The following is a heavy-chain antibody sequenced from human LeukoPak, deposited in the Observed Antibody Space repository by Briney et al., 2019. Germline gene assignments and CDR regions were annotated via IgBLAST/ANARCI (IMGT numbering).Heavy chain of an antibody. Sequence: GASVKVSCKASGGTFSSYAINWVRQATGQGLEWMGWMNPNSGNTGYAQKFQGRVTMTRNTSISTAYMELSSLRSEDTAVYYCARSASSSWYDWFDPWGQGTLVTVSS. V-gene: IGHV1-8*02. CDR1: GGTFSSYA. J-gene: IGHJ5*02. D-gene: IGHD6-13*01. CDR2: MNPNSGNT. CDR3: ARSASSSWYDWFDP.